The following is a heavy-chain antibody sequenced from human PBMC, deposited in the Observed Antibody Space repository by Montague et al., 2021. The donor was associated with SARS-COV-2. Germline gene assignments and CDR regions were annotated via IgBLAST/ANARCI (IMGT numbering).Heavy chain of an antibody. CDR1: GGSISSGGYY. CDR2: IYYSGST. Sequence: TLSLTCTVSGGSISSGGYYWSWIRQHPGKGLEWIGYIYYSGSTYYNPSLKSRVTTSVDTSKNQFSLKLSSVTAAGTAVYYCARLRSSSNWYFDLWGRGTLVTVSS. CDR3: ARLRSSSNWYFDL. V-gene: IGHV4-31*03. D-gene: IGHD6-6*01. J-gene: IGHJ2*01.